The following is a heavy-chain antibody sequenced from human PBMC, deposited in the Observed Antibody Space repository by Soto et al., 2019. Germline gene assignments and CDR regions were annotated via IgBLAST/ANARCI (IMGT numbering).Heavy chain of an antibody. V-gene: IGHV4-59*08. CDR3: AWEGYSSSWYRDDAFDI. Sequence: PSETLSLTCTVSGGSIDSHYWSWVRQPPGKGLEWVGYIYYSGSTNYNPSLKSRVTISVDTSKNQFSLKLSSVTAADAAVYYCAWEGYSSSWYRDDAFDIWGQGTMVTVSS. D-gene: IGHD6-13*01. J-gene: IGHJ3*02. CDR1: GGSIDSHY. CDR2: IYYSGST.